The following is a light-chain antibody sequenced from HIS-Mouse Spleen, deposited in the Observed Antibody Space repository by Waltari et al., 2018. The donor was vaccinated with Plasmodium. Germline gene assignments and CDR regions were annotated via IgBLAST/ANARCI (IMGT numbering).Light chain of an antibody. CDR2: EVS. Sequence: QSALTHPASVSGSPGQSTTFSCTGTSTDFGGYNYVSWYQQHPGKSPKLMIYEVSNRPSGVSNRFSGSKSGNTASLTISGLQAEDEADYYCSSYTSSSTLLYVFGTGTKVTVL. CDR1: STDFGGYNY. CDR3: SSYTSSSTLLYV. V-gene: IGLV2-14*01. J-gene: IGLJ1*01.